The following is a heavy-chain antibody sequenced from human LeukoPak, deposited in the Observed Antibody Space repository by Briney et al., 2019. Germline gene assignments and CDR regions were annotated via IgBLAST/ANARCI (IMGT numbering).Heavy chain of an antibody. V-gene: IGHV3-23*01. CDR3: ARDLSLIALTD. Sequence: PGGSLRLSCAASGFTFSSYAMTWVRQAPGKGLEWVSTISGSGDTTYYADSVKGRFTISRDNSKNTLYLQMNSLRAEDTAVYYCARDLSLIALTDWGQGTLVTVSS. CDR1: GFTFSSYA. J-gene: IGHJ4*02. CDR2: ISGSGDTT. D-gene: IGHD3-22*01.